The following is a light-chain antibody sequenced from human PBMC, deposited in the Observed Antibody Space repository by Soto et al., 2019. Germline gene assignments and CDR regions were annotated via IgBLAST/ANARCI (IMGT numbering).Light chain of an antibody. CDR1: QSVSSN. CDR3: QQRSDWPWT. J-gene: IGKJ1*01. CDR2: DSS. Sequence: EIVMTQSPATLSVSPGERDTLSCRASQSVSSNLAWYRQKPGQAPRLLIYDSSNRAAGIPDRFSGSGSGTDLTLTVSRLEPEDFVVYYCQQRSDWPWTCGQGTKVDIK. V-gene: IGKV3-11*01.